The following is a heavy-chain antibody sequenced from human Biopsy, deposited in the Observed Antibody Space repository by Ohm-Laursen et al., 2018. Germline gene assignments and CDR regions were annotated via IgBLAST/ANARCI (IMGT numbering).Heavy chain of an antibody. Sequence: SLRLSCAASGFTFHDYAMHWVRQVPGKGLEWVSGISWNSGGIGYADSVKGRFTISRDNAKNSLYLQMNSLRAADTAIYFCATELLPPGVGGPWLDSWGQGTPVTVSS. CDR1: GFTFHDYA. CDR3: ATELLPPGVGGPWLDS. D-gene: IGHD3-10*01. J-gene: IGHJ5*01. CDR2: ISWNSGGI. V-gene: IGHV3-9*01.